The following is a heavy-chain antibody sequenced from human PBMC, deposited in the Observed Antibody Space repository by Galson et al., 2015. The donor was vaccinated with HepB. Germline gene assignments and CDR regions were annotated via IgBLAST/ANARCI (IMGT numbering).Heavy chain of an antibody. CDR1: GFYFSTYP. CDR3: ARDGAAATVDSYFFDS. Sequence: SLRLSCAASGFYFSTYPMHWVRQAPGKGLEWVAVISYDGSHKYYADSVKGRFTISRDNSKSTLFLQMSSLRPEDTAVYYCARDGAAATVDSYFFDSWGQGALVTVS. V-gene: IGHV3-30*04. CDR2: ISYDGSHK. D-gene: IGHD2-15*01. J-gene: IGHJ4*02.